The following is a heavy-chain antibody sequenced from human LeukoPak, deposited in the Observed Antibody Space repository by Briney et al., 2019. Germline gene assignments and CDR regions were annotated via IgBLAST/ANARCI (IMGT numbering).Heavy chain of an antibody. CDR2: ISGSGGST. CDR1: GFTFSSYA. V-gene: IGHV3-23*01. CDR3: ATDRPYSSGWYFTFDY. Sequence: PGGSLRFSCAASGFTFSSYAMSWVRHAPGKGLEWVSAISGSGGSTYYADSVKGRFTISRDNSKNTLYLQMNSLRAEDTAVYYCATDRPYSSGWYFTFDYWGQGTLVTVSS. D-gene: IGHD6-19*01. J-gene: IGHJ4*02.